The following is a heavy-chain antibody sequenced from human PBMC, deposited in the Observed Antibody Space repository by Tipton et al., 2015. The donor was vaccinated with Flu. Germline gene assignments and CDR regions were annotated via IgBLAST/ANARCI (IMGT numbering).Heavy chain of an antibody. D-gene: IGHD3-10*01. CDR2: IKQDGSVK. J-gene: IGHJ4*02. CDR3: ARGGVAPGSY. Sequence: GSLRLSCAASGFTFSSSAMSWVRQAPGKGLEWVANIKQDGSVKYYVDSVKGRFTISRDNAKNSVYLQMNSLRAEDTAVYYCARGGVAPGSYWGQGTLVSVSS. CDR1: GFTFSSSA. V-gene: IGHV3-7*03.